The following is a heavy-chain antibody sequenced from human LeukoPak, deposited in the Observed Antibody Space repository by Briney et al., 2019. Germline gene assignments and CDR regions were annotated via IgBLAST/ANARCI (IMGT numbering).Heavy chain of an antibody. CDR2: IIPIFGTA. Sequence: SVKVSCKSSGGTFSSYAISWVRQAPGQGLEWMGRIIPIFGTANYAQKFQGRVTITTDESTSTAYMELSSLRSEDTAVYYCARDSDLDYGDYKRWFDPWGQGTLVTVSS. D-gene: IGHD4-17*01. V-gene: IGHV1-69*05. J-gene: IGHJ5*02. CDR3: ARDSDLDYGDYKRWFDP. CDR1: GGTFSSYA.